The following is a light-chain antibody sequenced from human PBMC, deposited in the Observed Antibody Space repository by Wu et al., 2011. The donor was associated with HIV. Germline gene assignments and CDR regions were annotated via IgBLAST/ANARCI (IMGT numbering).Light chain of an antibody. CDR1: QSVTNN. Sequence: EIVMTQSPATLSVSPGERATLSCRASQSVTNNLAWYQLKAGQAPRLLIYGASTRATGIPVRFSGSGSGTEFTLTISNMQSEDLAVYYCQQYVTSPSFFGVGTKVRSN. J-gene: IGKJ4*01. V-gene: IGKV3-15*01. CDR3: QQYVTSPSF. CDR2: GAS.